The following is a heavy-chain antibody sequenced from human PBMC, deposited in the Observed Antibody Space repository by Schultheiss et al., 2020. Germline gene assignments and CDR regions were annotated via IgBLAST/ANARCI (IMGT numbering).Heavy chain of an antibody. J-gene: IGHJ5*02. CDR3: ARRPYSSGWYGGPSDWFDP. V-gene: IGHV5-51*01. Sequence: KVSCKGSGYSFTSYWIGWVRQMPGKGLEWMGIIYPGDSDTRYSPSFQGQVTISADKSISTAYLQWSSLKASDTAMYYCARRPYSSGWYGGPSDWFDPWGQGTLVTVSS. D-gene: IGHD6-19*01. CDR2: IYPGDSDT. CDR1: GYSFTSYW.